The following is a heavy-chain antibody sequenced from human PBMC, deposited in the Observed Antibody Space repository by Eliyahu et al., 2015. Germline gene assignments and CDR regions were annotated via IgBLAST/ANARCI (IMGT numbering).Heavy chain of an antibody. Sequence: VSLVESGGDLVQPGRSLTLAXAXXGFSFXDYAMHWVRQGPGKGLGWVSGISWNSARIDYADSVRGRFTISRDNAKGSLYLQMDSLRADDTAVYYCTKEIPSTTTWYGNSGFDPWGQGTLVTVSS. V-gene: IGHV3-9*01. CDR2: ISWNSARI. CDR3: TKEIPSTTTWYGNSGFDP. D-gene: IGHD6-13*01. CDR1: GFSFXDYA. J-gene: IGHJ5*02.